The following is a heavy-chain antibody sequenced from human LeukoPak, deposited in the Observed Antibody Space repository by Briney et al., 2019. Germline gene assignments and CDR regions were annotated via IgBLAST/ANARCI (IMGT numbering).Heavy chain of an antibody. CDR3: AELGITMIGGV. D-gene: IGHD3-10*02. V-gene: IGHV3-48*03. J-gene: IGHJ6*04. CDR2: ISSSDSTI. CDR1: GFTFSSYE. Sequence: QPGGSLRLSCAASGFTFSSYEMNWVRQAPGKGPEWVSYISSSDSTIYYADSVKGRFTISRDNAKNSLYLQMNSLRAEDTAVYYCAELGITMIGGVWGKGTTVTISS.